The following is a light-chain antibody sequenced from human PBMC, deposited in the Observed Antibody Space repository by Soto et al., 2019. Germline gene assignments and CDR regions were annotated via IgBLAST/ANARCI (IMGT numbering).Light chain of an antibody. CDR2: GAS. Sequence: EIVMTQSPATLSVSPGERATLSCRASQSVSSNLAWYQQKPGQAPRLLIYGASTRATSIPARFSASGSGTEFTLTISSLQSEDFAVYYCQQYNNWPPLTFGGGTKVDIK. CDR1: QSVSSN. J-gene: IGKJ4*01. CDR3: QQYNNWPPLT. V-gene: IGKV3-15*01.